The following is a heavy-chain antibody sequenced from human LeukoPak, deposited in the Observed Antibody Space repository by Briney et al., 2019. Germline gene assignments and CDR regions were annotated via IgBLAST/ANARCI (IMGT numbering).Heavy chain of an antibody. V-gene: IGHV1-8*01. CDR2: LNPNSGNT. D-gene: IGHD1-26*01. CDR1: GYTFTSYD. Sequence: ASVKVSCKASGYTFTSYDFNWVRQATGQGLEWMGWLNPNSGNTDYAQKFQGRVTMTRNTSISTAYMELSSLRSEDTAVYYCARSRKSGSYPGFDYWGRGTLVTVSS. CDR3: ARSRKSGSYPGFDY. J-gene: IGHJ4*02.